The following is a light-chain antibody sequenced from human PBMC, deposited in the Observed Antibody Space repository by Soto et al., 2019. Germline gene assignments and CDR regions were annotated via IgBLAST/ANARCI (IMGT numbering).Light chain of an antibody. CDR1: SSDVGGYNY. CDR2: DVS. Sequence: QSALTPPRSVSRSRGTSETISCTGTSSDVGGYNYVSLYQQHPGKAPILMIYDVSMRPSGVPDRFSGSKSGNTAFLTISGFQAEDEDDYYCCSYEGSYTLVFGGGTKVTVL. J-gene: IGLJ2*01. V-gene: IGLV2-11*01. CDR3: CSYEGSYTLV.